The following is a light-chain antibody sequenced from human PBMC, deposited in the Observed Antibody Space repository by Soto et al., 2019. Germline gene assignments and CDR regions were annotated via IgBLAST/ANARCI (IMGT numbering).Light chain of an antibody. CDR3: CSYAGSRTLV. CDR2: EGT. Sequence: QSVLTQPASVSGSPGQSITISCTGTSSDVGSYNLVSWYQKYPGKAPKLMIYEGTKRPSGVSNRFSGSKSGNTASLTISGLQAEDEADYYCCSYAGSRTLVFGGGTKLTVL. V-gene: IGLV2-23*01. CDR1: SSDVGSYNL. J-gene: IGLJ2*01.